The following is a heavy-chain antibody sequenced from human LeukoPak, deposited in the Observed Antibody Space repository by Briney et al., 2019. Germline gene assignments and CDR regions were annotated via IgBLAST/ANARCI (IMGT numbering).Heavy chain of an antibody. CDR1: GGTFSSYA. Sequence: SVKVSCNASGGTFSSYAISWVRQAPGQGLEWMGGIIPIFGTANYAQKFQGRVTITADESTSTAYMELSSLRSEDTAVYYCARLGYCSSTSCPAGNNWFDPWGQGTLVTVSS. J-gene: IGHJ5*02. V-gene: IGHV1-69*13. CDR2: IIPIFGTA. CDR3: ARLGYCSSTSCPAGNNWFDP. D-gene: IGHD2-2*01.